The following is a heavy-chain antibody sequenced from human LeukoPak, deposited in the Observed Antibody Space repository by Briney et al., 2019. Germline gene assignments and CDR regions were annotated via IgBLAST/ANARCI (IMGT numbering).Heavy chain of an antibody. CDR3: ARGGVKVTTSLSDY. CDR2: IKQDGSEK. Sequence: PGGSLRLSCAASGFTFSSYWMSWVRQAPGKGLEWVANIKQDGSEKYYVDSVKGRFTISRDNAKNSLYLQMNSLRAEDMAVYFCARGGVKVTTSLSDYRGQGTLVTVSS. J-gene: IGHJ4*02. D-gene: IGHD4-11*01. CDR1: GFTFSSYW. V-gene: IGHV3-7*01.